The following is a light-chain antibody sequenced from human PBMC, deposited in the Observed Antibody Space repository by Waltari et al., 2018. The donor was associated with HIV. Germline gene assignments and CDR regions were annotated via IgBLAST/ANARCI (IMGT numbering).Light chain of an antibody. CDR2: AAS. CDR3: QQSYNTPPFT. Sequence: DIRMTQSPSSLSASVGDRVTISCRASQNVDRYVHWYQQKPGKAPKLLIYAASSLQSGVPSRFSGSGSGTEFTLTITSLQPEDFATYYCQQSYNTPPFTFGPGTKVDIK. CDR1: QNVDRY. J-gene: IGKJ3*01. V-gene: IGKV1-39*01.